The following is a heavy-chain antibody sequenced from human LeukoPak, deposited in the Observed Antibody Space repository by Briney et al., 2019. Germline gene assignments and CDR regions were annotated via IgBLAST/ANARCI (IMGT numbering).Heavy chain of an antibody. CDR3: AREYYDNSGGEDAYDI. CDR2: ISYDGSNK. J-gene: IGHJ3*02. D-gene: IGHD3-22*01. V-gene: IGHV3-30*03. Sequence: PGGSLRLSCAASGFTFSSYGMHWVRQAPGKGLEWVAVISYDGSNKYYADSVKGRFTISRDNSNNTLYLQMNSLRAEDTAMYYCAREYYDNSGGEDAYDIWGPGTMVTVSS. CDR1: GFTFSSYG.